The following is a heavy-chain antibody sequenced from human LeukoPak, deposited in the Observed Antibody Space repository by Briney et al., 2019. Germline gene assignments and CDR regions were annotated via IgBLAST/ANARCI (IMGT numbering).Heavy chain of an antibody. Sequence: GGSLRLSCAASGFTFSSYGMHWVRQAPGKGLEWVALISYDGSNKYYGESVKGRFTISRDQSKNTLYLQMNSLRTEDTAVYYCARDSLRTALYYMDVWGKGTTVTVSS. CDR1: GFTFSSYG. J-gene: IGHJ6*03. CDR2: ISYDGSNK. V-gene: IGHV3-30*19. CDR3: ARDSLRTALYYMDV.